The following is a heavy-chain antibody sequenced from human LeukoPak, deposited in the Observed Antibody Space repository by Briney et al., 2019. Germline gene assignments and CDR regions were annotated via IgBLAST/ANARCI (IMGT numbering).Heavy chain of an antibody. CDR1: GFTFSSYS. CDR2: ISGSGGST. Sequence: GGSKRLSCEASGFTFSSYSMNWVRRAPGKGLEWVSAISGSGGSTYYADSVKGRFTISRDNSKNTLYLQMNSLRAEDTAVYYCAKSSSGYLLDYWGQGTLVTVSS. D-gene: IGHD3-22*01. CDR3: AKSSSGYLLDY. J-gene: IGHJ4*02. V-gene: IGHV3-23*01.